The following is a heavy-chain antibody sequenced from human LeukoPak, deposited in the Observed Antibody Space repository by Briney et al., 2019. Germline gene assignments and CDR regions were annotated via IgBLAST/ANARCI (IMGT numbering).Heavy chain of an antibody. V-gene: IGHV3-30*02. CDR1: GFTFSSYS. D-gene: IGHD5-24*01. CDR2: IRYDGNNQ. Sequence: PGGSLRLSCAASGFTFSSYSMNWVRQAPGKGLEWVTFIRYDGNNQNYADSVKGRFTISRDNSKNTLYLQMNSLRTEDTAVYYCAKDRGRGMPTNFDYWGQGTLVTVSS. CDR3: AKDRGRGMPTNFDY. J-gene: IGHJ4*02.